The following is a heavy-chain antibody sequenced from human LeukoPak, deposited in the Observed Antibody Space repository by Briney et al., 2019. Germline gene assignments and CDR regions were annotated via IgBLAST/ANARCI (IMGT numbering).Heavy chain of an antibody. CDR2: ISAYNGNT. CDR3: ARVRPTRLGYCSSTSCYRYDY. Sequence: ASVKVSCKASGYTFTSYGISWVLQAPGQGLEWMGWISAYNGNTNYAQKLQGRVTMTTDTSTSTAYMELRSLRSDDTAVYYCARVRPTRLGYCSSTSCYRYDYWGQGTLVTVSS. V-gene: IGHV1-18*01. CDR1: GYTFTSYG. J-gene: IGHJ4*02. D-gene: IGHD2-2*01.